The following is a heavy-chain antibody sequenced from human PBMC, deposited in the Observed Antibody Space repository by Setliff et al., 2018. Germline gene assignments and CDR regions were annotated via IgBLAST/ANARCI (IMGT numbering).Heavy chain of an antibody. V-gene: IGHV1-8*02. CDR3: ARDLDGGNGHDL. CDR1: GYTFTSYD. D-gene: IGHD2-15*01. J-gene: IGHJ5*02. Sequence: ASVKVSCKASGYTFTSYDINWVRQATGQGLEWMGWMNPNSGNTGYAQKFQGRVTMTRNTSISTAYMDLSSLRSDDTAVYYCARDLDGGNGHDLWGRGTLVTVPQ. CDR2: MNPNSGNT.